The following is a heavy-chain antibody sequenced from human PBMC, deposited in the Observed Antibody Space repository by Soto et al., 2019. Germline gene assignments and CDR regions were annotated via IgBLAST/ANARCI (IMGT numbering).Heavy chain of an antibody. D-gene: IGHD3-22*01. CDR1: GFTFSSYA. V-gene: IGHV3-30-3*01. CDR3: AREYYYDSRGYYAYFDY. J-gene: IGHJ4*02. Sequence: QVQLVESGGGVVQPGRSLRLSCAASGFTFSSYAMHWVRQAPGKGLEWVAVISYDGSNKYYADSVKGRFTISRDNSKNTLYLQMNSLRAEDTAVYYCAREYYYDSRGYYAYFDYWGQGTLVTVSS. CDR2: ISYDGSNK.